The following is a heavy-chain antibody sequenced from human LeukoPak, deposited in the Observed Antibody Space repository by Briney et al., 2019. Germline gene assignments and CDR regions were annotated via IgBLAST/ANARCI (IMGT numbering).Heavy chain of an antibody. D-gene: IGHD4-17*01. J-gene: IGHJ4*02. CDR2: ISSSSRTI. Sequence: GGSLRLSCAASGFTFSSYSMNWVRQAPGKGLEWASYISSSSRTIYYADSVKGRFTISRDNVKNSLYLQMNNLRAEDTAVYYCARDLYGDYVFDYWGQGTLVTVSS. V-gene: IGHV3-48*01. CDR3: ARDLYGDYVFDY. CDR1: GFTFSSYS.